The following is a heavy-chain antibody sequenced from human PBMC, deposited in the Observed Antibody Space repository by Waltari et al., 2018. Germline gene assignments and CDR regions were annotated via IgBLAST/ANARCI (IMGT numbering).Heavy chain of an antibody. V-gene: IGHV4-4*07. CDR1: GGSISGYY. J-gene: IGHJ3*02. CDR2: ISTSEST. Sequence: QVLLQESGPGLVKPSETLSLTCTVSGGSISGYYWNWIRQPPVKGLEWIGRISTSESTTYNPSRKSLVTISITTSNNQFSLKLSSVTAADTAVDYCARDHYCSGGACDPGGSALDIWGQGTMVTVSS. CDR3: ARDHYCSGGACDPGGSALDI. D-gene: IGHD2-15*01.